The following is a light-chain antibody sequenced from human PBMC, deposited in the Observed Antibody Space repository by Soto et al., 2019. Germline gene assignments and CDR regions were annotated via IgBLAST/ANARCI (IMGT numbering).Light chain of an antibody. CDR1: QIVSSN. Sequence: EIVMTQSPDTLSVSPGERATLSCRASQIVSSNLACYQQKPFQAPRLLIYGASTRATGVPARVSGSASGTEFTLTISSLQSEDFAVYSCQQYNTWPPTFGQGTKVDIK. CDR3: QQYNTWPPT. V-gene: IGKV3-15*01. J-gene: IGKJ1*01. CDR2: GAS.